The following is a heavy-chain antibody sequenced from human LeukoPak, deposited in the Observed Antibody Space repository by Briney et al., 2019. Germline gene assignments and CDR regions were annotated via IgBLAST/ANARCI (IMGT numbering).Heavy chain of an antibody. CDR3: ARGQWLARHYYYMDV. V-gene: IGHV1-69*05. CDR1: GGTFSSYA. Sequence: SVKVSCKASGGTFSSYAISWVRQAPGQGLEWMGRIIPIFGTANYAQKFQGRVTITTDESTSTAYMELSSLRSEDTAVYYCARGQWLARHYYYMDVWGKGTTVTVSS. J-gene: IGHJ6*03. CDR2: IIPIFGTA. D-gene: IGHD6-19*01.